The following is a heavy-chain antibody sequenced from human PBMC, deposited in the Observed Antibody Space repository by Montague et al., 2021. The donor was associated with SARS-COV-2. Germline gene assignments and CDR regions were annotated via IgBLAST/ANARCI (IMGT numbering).Heavy chain of an antibody. Sequence: SETLSLTCTVSGDSISSYLWNWVRQPPGKGLEWIGEINHSGSTNYNPSLKSRVTISVDTSKNQFSLKLSSVTAADTAVYYCARGSGCSGGSCYSEWDPYYYYGMDVWGQGTLVTVSS. J-gene: IGHJ6*02. CDR1: GDSISSYL. CDR3: ARGSGCSGGSCYSEWDPYYYYGMDV. D-gene: IGHD2-15*01. V-gene: IGHV4-34*01. CDR2: INHSGST.